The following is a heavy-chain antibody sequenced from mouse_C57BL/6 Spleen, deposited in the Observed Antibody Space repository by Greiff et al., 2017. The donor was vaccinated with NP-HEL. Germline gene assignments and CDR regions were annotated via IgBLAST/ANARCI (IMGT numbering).Heavy chain of an antibody. J-gene: IGHJ1*03. CDR3: ARRAYSYWYFDV. D-gene: IGHD2-10*01. V-gene: IGHV5-17*01. CDR2: ISSGSSTI. CDR1: GFTFSDYG. Sequence: EVKLVESGGGLVKPGGSLKLSCAASGFTFSDYGMHWVRQAPEKGLEWVAYISSGSSTIYYADTVKGRFTISRDNAKNTLFLQMTSLRSEDTAMYYCARRAYSYWYFDVWGTGTTVTVSS.